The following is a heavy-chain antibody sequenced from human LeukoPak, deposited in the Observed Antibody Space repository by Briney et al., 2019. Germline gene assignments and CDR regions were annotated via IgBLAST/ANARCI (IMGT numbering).Heavy chain of an antibody. V-gene: IGHV4-39*01. CDR3: ARHDSYGPVNWFDP. D-gene: IGHD3-10*01. J-gene: IGHJ5*02. CDR2: IYYSGVT. Sequence: SETLSLTCTVSGGSISNYYWGWIRQPPGKGLEWIGSIYYSGVTYYNPSLKSRITISVHTSRNQFSLDLSSVTAADTAVYYCARHDSYGPVNWFDPWGQGTLVTVSS. CDR1: GGSISNYY.